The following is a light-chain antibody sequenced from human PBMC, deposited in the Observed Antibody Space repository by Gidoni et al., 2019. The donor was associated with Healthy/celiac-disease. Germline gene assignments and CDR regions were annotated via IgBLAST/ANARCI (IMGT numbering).Light chain of an antibody. V-gene: IGKV1-39*01. Sequence: DIQMTHSPSSLSASVGDRVTITCRASQSISSYLHWYQQKPGKAPKLLIYAASSLESGVPSRFSGSGSGTDFTLTISSLQPEDFATYYCQQSYSTPLTFGPGTKVEIK. CDR2: AAS. CDR1: QSISSY. J-gene: IGKJ4*01. CDR3: QQSYSTPLT.